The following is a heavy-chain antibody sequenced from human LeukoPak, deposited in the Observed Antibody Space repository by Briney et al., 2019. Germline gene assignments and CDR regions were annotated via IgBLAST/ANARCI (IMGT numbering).Heavy chain of an antibody. Sequence: GGSLRHSFAVSEFSVSSNYMNWVRQAPGKGLEWVSVIYSGGATYYADSVRGRFTISRDNSKNMVSLQMTSLGAEDTAVYYCARGRFSGPDDYWGQGTLVTVSS. CDR1: EFSVSSNY. CDR2: IYSGGAT. CDR3: ARGRFSGPDDY. J-gene: IGHJ4*02. V-gene: IGHV3-53*01. D-gene: IGHD6-19*01.